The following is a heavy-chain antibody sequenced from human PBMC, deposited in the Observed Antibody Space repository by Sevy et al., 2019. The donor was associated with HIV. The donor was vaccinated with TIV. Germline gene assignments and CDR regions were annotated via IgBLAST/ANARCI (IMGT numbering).Heavy chain of an antibody. CDR1: GGSISYYY. Sequence: SETLSLTCSVSGGSISYYYWSWIRQPPGKGLEWIGYIYHTGSTNYNPSLKSRVTISIDTSKNHFSLKLTSVTAADTAIYYCARAPPFRSASESLNWFDPWGQGTLVTVSS. CDR3: ARAPPFRSASESLNWFDP. V-gene: IGHV4-59*01. D-gene: IGHD6-19*01. J-gene: IGHJ5*02. CDR2: IYHTGST.